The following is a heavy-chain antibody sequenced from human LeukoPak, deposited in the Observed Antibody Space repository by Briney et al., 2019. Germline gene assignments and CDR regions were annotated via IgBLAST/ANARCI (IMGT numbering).Heavy chain of an antibody. Sequence: SETLSLTCTVSGGSISSYYWSWIRQPPGKGLEWIGYIYCSGSTNYNPSLKSRVTISVDTSKDQFSLKLSSVTAADTAVYYCARHLKFIGVVIRSGMDVWGQGTTVTVSS. CDR1: GGSISSYY. CDR2: IYCSGST. V-gene: IGHV4-59*08. J-gene: IGHJ6*02. CDR3: ARHLKFIGVVIRSGMDV. D-gene: IGHD3-3*01.